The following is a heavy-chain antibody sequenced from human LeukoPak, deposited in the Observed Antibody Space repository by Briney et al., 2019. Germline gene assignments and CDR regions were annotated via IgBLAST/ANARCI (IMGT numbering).Heavy chain of an antibody. Sequence: PSETLSLTCTVSGGSISSYYWSWIRQPPGKGLEWIGYIYYSGSTNYNPSLKSRVTISVDTSKNQFSLKLSSVTAADTAVYYCARRGGSSSGWLNFDYWGQGTLVTVSS. D-gene: IGHD6-19*01. CDR3: ARRGGSSSGWLNFDY. J-gene: IGHJ4*02. V-gene: IGHV4-59*08. CDR2: IYYSGST. CDR1: GGSISSYY.